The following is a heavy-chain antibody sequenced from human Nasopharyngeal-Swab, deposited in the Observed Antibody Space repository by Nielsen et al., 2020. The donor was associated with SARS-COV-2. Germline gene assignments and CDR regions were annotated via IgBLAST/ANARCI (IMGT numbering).Heavy chain of an antibody. J-gene: IGHJ4*02. Sequence: ASVKVPCKASGYSLLSYGINWVRQAPGQGREWMGWISVYNADRNYAEKFQGRVSMTTDTSTTTAYMELRSLTSDDTAVYYCARDIEEWLVVPSLSFDFWGQGTLVTVSS. V-gene: IGHV1-18*01. CDR2: ISVYNADR. CDR1: GYSLLSYG. D-gene: IGHD3-3*01. CDR3: ARDIEEWLVVPSLSFDF.